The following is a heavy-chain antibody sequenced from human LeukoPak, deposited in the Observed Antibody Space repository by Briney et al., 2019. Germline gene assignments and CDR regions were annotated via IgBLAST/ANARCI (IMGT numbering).Heavy chain of an antibody. CDR3: ARALYSYDVYMDV. CDR2: ISSSSGYI. Sequence: PGGSLRLSCAASGFTFSSYAMNWVRQAPGKGLEWVSSISSSSGYIYYADSVKGRFTISRDNAKNSLYLQMNSLRAEDTAVYYCARALYSYDVYMDVRGKGTTVTISS. CDR1: GFTFSSYA. J-gene: IGHJ6*03. D-gene: IGHD5-18*01. V-gene: IGHV3-21*01.